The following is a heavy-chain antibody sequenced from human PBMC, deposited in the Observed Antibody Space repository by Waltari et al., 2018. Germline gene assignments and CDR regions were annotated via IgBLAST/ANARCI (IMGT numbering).Heavy chain of an antibody. J-gene: IGHJ6*02. CDR3: AREKGGMDV. CDR2: ISSGSSYI. V-gene: IGHV3-21*01. Sequence: EVQLVESGGGLVKPGGSLRLSCAASGFTFSSYSMNWVRQAPGKVCEWVAYISSGSSYIYYADSVKGRFTISRDNAKNSLYLQMNSLRAEDTAVYYCAREKGGMDVWGQGTTVTVSS. CDR1: GFTFSSYS.